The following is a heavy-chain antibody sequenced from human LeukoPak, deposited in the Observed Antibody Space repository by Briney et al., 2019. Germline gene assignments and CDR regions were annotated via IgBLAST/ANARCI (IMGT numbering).Heavy chain of an antibody. Sequence: SETLSLTCAVSGGSISSGGYSWSWIRQPPGKGLEWIGEINHSGSTNYNPSLKSRVTISVDTSKNQFSLKLSSVTAADTAVYYCARTGKSNDFWSGYYRVYFDYWGQGTLVTVSS. CDR2: INHSGST. J-gene: IGHJ4*02. V-gene: IGHV4-30-2*01. D-gene: IGHD3-3*01. CDR1: GGSISSGGYS. CDR3: ARTGKSNDFWSGYYRVYFDY.